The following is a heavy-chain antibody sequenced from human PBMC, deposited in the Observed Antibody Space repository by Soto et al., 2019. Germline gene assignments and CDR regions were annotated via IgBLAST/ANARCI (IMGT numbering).Heavy chain of an antibody. CDR1: GYSFTSYW. CDR2: IYPGDSDT. Sequence: PGESLKISCKGSGYSFTSYWIGWVRQMPGKGLEWMGIIYPGDSDTRYSPSFQGQVTISADKSISTAYLQWSSLKASDTAMYYCARTLDYYDSSGYFQSSYYYYYYGLDGWGQGTTVTVAS. J-gene: IGHJ6*02. D-gene: IGHD3-22*01. CDR3: ARTLDYYDSSGYFQSSYYYYYYGLDG. V-gene: IGHV5-51*01.